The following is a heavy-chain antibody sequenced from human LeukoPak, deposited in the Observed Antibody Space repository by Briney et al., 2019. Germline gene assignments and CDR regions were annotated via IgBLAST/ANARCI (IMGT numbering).Heavy chain of an antibody. D-gene: IGHD5-12*01. Sequence: GGSLRLSCAASGFTFSSYAMSWVRQAPGKGLEWVSAISGSGGSTYYADSVKGRFTISRGNSKNTLYLQMNSLRAEDTAVYYCAKTPRGYSGYGPYYYGMDVWGQGTTVTVSS. J-gene: IGHJ6*02. CDR3: AKTPRGYSGYGPYYYGMDV. V-gene: IGHV3-23*01. CDR1: GFTFSSYA. CDR2: ISGSGGST.